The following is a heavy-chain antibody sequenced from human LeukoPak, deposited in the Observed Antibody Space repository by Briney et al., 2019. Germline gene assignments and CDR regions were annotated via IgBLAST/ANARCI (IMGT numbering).Heavy chain of an antibody. V-gene: IGHV3-48*01. CDR1: GFTFSSYE. CDR3: ARDRIVGVFDY. CDR2: ISSSSSTI. D-gene: IGHD1-26*01. J-gene: IGHJ4*02. Sequence: PGGSLRLSCAASGFTFSSYEMNWVRQAPGKGLEWVSYISSSSSTIYYADSVKGRFTISRDNAKTSLYLQMNSLRAEDTAVYYCARDRIVGVFDYWGQGTLVTVSS.